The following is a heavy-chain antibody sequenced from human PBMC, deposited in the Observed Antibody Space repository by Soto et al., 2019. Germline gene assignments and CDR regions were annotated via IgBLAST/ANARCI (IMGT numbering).Heavy chain of an antibody. Sequence: SETLSLTCSVSGASLSSGGYSWSWFRRPPGKALEWIAYVYYGGTASYNPSLKSRVTISVDSSKNQFSLTVKSVTAADTAAYLCARGNPQLRGVFDFWSGGTQVTVSS. D-gene: IGHD3-10*01. CDR3: ARGNPQLRGVFDF. CDR2: VYYGGTA. J-gene: IGHJ4*02. CDR1: GASLSSGGYS. V-gene: IGHV4-30-2*01.